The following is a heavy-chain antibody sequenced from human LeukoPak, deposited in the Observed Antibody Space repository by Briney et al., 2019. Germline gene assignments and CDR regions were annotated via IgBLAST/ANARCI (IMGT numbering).Heavy chain of an antibody. CDR3: ARERGYCGGDCSGFDY. J-gene: IGHJ4*02. D-gene: IGHD2-21*02. Sequence: GASVKVSCKASGYTFTGYYMHWVRQAPGQGLEWMGIINPSGGSTSYAQKFQGRVTMTRDTSTSTVYMELSSLRSEDTAVYYCARERGYCGGDCSGFDYWGQGTLVTVSS. V-gene: IGHV1-46*01. CDR2: INPSGGST. CDR1: GYTFTGYY.